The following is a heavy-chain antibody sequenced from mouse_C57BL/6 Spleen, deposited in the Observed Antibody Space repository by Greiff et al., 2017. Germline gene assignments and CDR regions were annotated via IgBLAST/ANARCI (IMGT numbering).Heavy chain of an antibody. V-gene: IGHV1-47*01. D-gene: IGHD1-3*01. CDR2: FHPYNDDT. J-gene: IGHJ2*01. Sequence: VQLQQSGAELVKPGASVKMSCKASGYTFTTYPIEWMKQNHGKSLEWIGNFHPYNDDTKYNEKFKGKATLPAEKSSSTVYLELSQLTSNDSSDCYSAGRSSDYFDYWGQGTTLTVSS. CDR3: AGRSSDYFDY. CDR1: GYTFTTYP.